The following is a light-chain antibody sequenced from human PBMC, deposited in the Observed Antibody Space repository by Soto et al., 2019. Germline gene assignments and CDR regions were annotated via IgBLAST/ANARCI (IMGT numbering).Light chain of an antibody. Sequence: QSVLTQPASVSGSPGQSITISCTGTSSDVGSYNLVSWYQQHPGKAPKLMIYEVSKRPSGVSNRFSSSKSGNTASLTNSGLQAEDEADYYCCSYAGSSTLVFGGGTKLTVL. J-gene: IGLJ2*01. CDR2: EVS. CDR1: SSDVGSYNL. CDR3: CSYAGSSTLV. V-gene: IGLV2-23*02.